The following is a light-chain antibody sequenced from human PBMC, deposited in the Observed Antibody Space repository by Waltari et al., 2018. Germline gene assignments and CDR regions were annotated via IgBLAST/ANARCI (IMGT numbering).Light chain of an antibody. CDR2: DVN. CDR3: CSQSSYNGVI. J-gene: IGLJ2*01. CDR1: SSDVGGDDS. V-gene: IGLV2-14*03. Sequence: QSALSHPASVSGSPGQSITISCTGSSSDVGGDDSVSWYQHHPGQAPKVIIYDVNNRPSGVSDRFSGSKSGNTASLTISGLQAEDEANYYCCSQSSYNGVIFGGGTKLTVL.